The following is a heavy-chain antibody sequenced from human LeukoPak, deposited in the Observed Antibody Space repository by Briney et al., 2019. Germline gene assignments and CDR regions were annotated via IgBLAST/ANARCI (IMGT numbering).Heavy chain of an antibody. J-gene: IGHJ4*02. V-gene: IGHV3-7*01. CDR3: ARGLAVDY. Sequence: GGSLRLSCAGSGFTFSSYWMSWVRQAPGKGLEWVANIKQDGSEKYYVDSVKGRFTISRDNAKNSLYLQMNSLRAEDTGVYYCARGLAVDYWGQGTLVTVSS. D-gene: IGHD6-19*01. CDR2: IKQDGSEK. CDR1: GFTFSSYW.